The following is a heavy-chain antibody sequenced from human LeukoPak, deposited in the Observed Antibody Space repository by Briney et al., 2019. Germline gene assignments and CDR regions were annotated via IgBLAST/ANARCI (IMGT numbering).Heavy chain of an antibody. CDR2: IKQDGSEK. CDR3: ARLGSGVLRLPPTWYFDL. V-gene: IGHV3-7*01. J-gene: IGHJ2*01. CDR1: GFTFSNYW. Sequence: GGSLRLSCAASGFTFSNYWMSWVRQAPGEGLEWVANIKQDGSEKYYVDFVKGRFTISRDNAKNSLSLQMNSLRAEDTAVYYCARLGSGVLRLPPTWYFDLWGRGTLVTVSS. D-gene: IGHD3-3*01.